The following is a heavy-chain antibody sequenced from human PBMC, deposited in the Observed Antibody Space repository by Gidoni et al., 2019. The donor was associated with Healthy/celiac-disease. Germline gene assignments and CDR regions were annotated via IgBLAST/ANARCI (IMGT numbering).Heavy chain of an antibody. Sequence: QITLKESGPTLVKPTQTLTLTCTFSGFSLSTSGVGVGWIRQPPGKALEWLALIYWNDDKRYSPSLKSRLTITKDTSKNQVVLTMTNMDPVDTATYYCAHRGNSYGYLYFQHWGQGTLVTVSS. CDR3: AHRGNSYGYLYFQH. V-gene: IGHV2-5*01. CDR2: IYWNDDK. D-gene: IGHD5-18*01. J-gene: IGHJ1*01. CDR1: GFSLSTSGVG.